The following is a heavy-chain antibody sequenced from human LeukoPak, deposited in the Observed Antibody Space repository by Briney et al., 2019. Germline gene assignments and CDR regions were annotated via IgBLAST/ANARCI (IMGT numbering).Heavy chain of an antibody. J-gene: IGHJ4*02. Sequence: PSETLSLTYAVYGGSFSGYYWSWIRQPPGKGLEWIGEINHSGSTNYNPSLKSRVTISVDTSKNQFSLKLSSVTAADTAVYYCARSPSLRYFDFFDYWGQGTLVTVSS. V-gene: IGHV4-34*01. CDR1: GGSFSGYY. CDR2: INHSGST. D-gene: IGHD3-9*01. CDR3: ARSPSLRYFDFFDY.